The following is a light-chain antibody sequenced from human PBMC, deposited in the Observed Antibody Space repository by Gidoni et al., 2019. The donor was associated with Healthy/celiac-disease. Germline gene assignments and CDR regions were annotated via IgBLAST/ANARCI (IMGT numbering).Light chain of an antibody. CDR2: AAS. V-gene: IGKV1-39*01. CDR3: KQSYRTPHLT. CDR1: QSISSY. J-gene: IGKJ4*01. Sequence: DIQMTQSPSSLSASVGDRVTITCRASQSISSYLNWYQQKPGKAPKLLIYAASSLQSGVPSRFSGSGSGKDFTLNISRLQPEDFATYYCKQSYRTPHLTFGGGTKVEIK.